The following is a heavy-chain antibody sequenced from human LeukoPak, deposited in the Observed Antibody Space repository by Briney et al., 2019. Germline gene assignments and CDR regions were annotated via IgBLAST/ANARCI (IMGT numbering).Heavy chain of an antibody. CDR3: ARAGETVTARYFDL. CDR2: INHSGRT. CDR1: GYSISSGYY. D-gene: IGHD4-17*01. V-gene: IGHV4-38-2*02. J-gene: IGHJ2*01. Sequence: SETLSLTRTVSGYSISSGYYWGWIRQPPGKGLEWIGSINHSGRTYYNPSLKSRVTISVDTSKNQFSLKLSSVTAADTAVYYCARAGETVTARYFDLWGRGTLVTVSS.